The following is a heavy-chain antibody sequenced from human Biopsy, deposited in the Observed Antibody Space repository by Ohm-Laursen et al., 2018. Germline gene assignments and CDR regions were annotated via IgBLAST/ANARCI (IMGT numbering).Heavy chain of an antibody. Sequence: ASVKVSCKASGYSFSTHDVNWVRQARGQGLEWTGWMIPSSGKTGYAQRFQGRVTLTMNTSISTAYMELSGLRSEDTAVYFCARGYSRRVSIFEASIYWFDTWGQGTLVTVSS. CDR2: MIPSSGKT. D-gene: IGHD6-6*01. CDR3: ARGYSRRVSIFEASIYWFDT. J-gene: IGHJ5*02. V-gene: IGHV1-8*01. CDR1: GYSFSTHD.